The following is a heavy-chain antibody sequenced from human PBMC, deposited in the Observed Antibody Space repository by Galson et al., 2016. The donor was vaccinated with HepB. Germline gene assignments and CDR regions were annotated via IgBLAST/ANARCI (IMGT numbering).Heavy chain of an antibody. D-gene: IGHD6-13*01. CDR2: ISYDGSNK. V-gene: IGHV3-30-3*01. J-gene: IGHJ6*02. Sequence: SLRISCAASGFTFSIYAMHWVRQAPGKGLEWVAVISYDGSNKYYADSVKGRFTISRDNSKNTLYLQMNSLRAEDTAVYYCASIAAAGYYYGMDVWGQGTTVTVSS. CDR1: GFTFSIYA. CDR3: ASIAAAGYYYGMDV.